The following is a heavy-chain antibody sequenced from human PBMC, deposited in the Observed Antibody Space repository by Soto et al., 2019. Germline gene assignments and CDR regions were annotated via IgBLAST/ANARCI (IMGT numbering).Heavy chain of an antibody. J-gene: IGHJ4*02. V-gene: IGHV1-3*01. CDR2: IHAGNGNT. Sequence: QVQLVQSGAEVKKPGASVKVSCKASGYTFTSYAMHWVRQAPGQRLEWMGWIHAGNGNTKYSQKFQGRVTITRDTFASTAYMELRSLRSEDTAVYYCARDVGATGDWGQGPLVTVSS. CDR1: GYTFTSYA. CDR3: ARDVGATGD. D-gene: IGHD1-26*01.